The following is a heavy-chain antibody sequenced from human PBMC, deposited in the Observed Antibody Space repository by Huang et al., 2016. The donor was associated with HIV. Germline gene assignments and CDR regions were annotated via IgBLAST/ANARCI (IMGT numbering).Heavy chain of an antibody. CDR3: ARERMMSWLDDHDAFDI. J-gene: IGHJ3*02. Sequence: QVQLQQWGAGLLKPSETLSLTCAVYGGSFSGYYWSWIRQSPGKGLEWIGEINHSGSTNYNPYLKSRLTISVDTSKNQFSLKLRAVTAADTAVYYCARERMMSWLDDHDAFDIWGQGTMVTVSS. CDR1: GGSFSGYY. D-gene: IGHD1-1*01. V-gene: IGHV4-34*01. CDR2: INHSGST.